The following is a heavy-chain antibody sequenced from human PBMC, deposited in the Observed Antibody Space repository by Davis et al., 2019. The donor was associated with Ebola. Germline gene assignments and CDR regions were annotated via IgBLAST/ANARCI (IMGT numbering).Heavy chain of an antibody. V-gene: IGHV3-21*01. J-gene: IGHJ6*03. CDR1: GFTFSRYS. D-gene: IGHD5-24*01. CDR3: ARVRTIDDYYYYYMDV. Sequence: GESLKISCAASGFTFSRYSMSWVRQAPGKGLEWVSSISSSSSYIYYADSVKGRFTISRDNAKNSLYLQMNSLRAEDTAVYYCARVRTIDDYYYYYMDVWGKGTTVTVSS. CDR2: ISSSSSYI.